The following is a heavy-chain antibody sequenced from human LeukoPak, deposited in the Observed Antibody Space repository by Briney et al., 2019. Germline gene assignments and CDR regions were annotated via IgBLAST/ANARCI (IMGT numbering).Heavy chain of an antibody. CDR2: ISGSGGST. D-gene: IGHD3-3*01. CDR1: GFTFSSYA. J-gene: IGHJ6*03. V-gene: IGHV3-23*01. Sequence: GGSLRLSCAASGFTFSSYAMSWVRQAPGKGLEWVSTISGSGGSTFYADSVKGRFTISRDNSKNTLSLQMNSLRAEDSALYYCAKGGSSGVMDVWGKGTTVTVSS. CDR3: AKGGSSGVMDV.